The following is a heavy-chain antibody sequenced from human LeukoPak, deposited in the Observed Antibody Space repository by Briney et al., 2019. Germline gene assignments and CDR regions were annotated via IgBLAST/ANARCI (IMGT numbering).Heavy chain of an antibody. CDR3: AKGPQLNSGYHPEY. V-gene: IGHV3-23*01. Sequence: PGGSLRLSCAASGFTFSNYALTWVRQAPGKGLEWVSTITGSDDRTYYADSVKGRFTNSRDSSKNTLHLQLNSLRAEDSAIYYCAKGPQLNSGYHPEYWGQGTLVTVSS. CDR2: ITGSDDRT. J-gene: IGHJ4*02. CDR1: GFTFSNYA. D-gene: IGHD3-22*01.